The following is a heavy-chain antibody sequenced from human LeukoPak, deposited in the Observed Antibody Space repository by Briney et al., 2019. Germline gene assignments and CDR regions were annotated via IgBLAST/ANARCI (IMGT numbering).Heavy chain of an antibody. J-gene: IGHJ4*02. D-gene: IGHD1-26*01. V-gene: IGHV4-38-2*02. CDR1: GYSISSAYY. CDR3: ARHSGSYYYFDY. Sequence: SETLSLACSVSGYSISSAYYWGWIRQPPGKGLEWIATIHYSGSTYYNPSLKSRVTISVDTSKNQFSLKLSSVTAADTAVYYCARHSGSYYYFDYWGQGTLVTVSS. CDR2: IHYSGST.